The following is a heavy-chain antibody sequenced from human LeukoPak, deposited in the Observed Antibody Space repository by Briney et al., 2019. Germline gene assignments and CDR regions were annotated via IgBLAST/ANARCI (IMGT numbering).Heavy chain of an antibody. CDR3: AKKPVFGVNYDILTGYYIPGPYFDY. Sequence: PGGSLRLSCAASGFTFSSYAMSWVRQAPGKGLEWVSAISGSGGSTYYADSVKGRFTISRDNSKNTLYLQMNSLRAEDTAVYYCAKKPVFGVNYDILTGYYIPGPYFDYWGQGTLVTVSS. V-gene: IGHV3-23*01. J-gene: IGHJ4*02. CDR1: GFTFSSYA. D-gene: IGHD3-9*01. CDR2: ISGSGGST.